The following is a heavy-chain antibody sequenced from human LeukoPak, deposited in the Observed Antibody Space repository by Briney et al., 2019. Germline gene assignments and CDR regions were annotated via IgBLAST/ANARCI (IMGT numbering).Heavy chain of an antibody. V-gene: IGHV4-39*07. D-gene: IGHD3-22*01. CDR3: ARRGYSSYHYYCMDV. CDR2: IYYSGST. Sequence: PSETLSLTCTVSGGSISSSSYYWGWIRQPPGKGLEWIGSIYYSGSTYYNPSLKSRVTISVDTSKNQFSLKLSSVTAADTAVYYCARRGYSSYHYYCMDVWGKGTTVTVSS. CDR1: GGSISSSSYY. J-gene: IGHJ6*03.